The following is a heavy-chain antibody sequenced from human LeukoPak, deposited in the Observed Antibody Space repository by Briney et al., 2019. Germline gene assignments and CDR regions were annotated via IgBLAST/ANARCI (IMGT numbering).Heavy chain of an antibody. D-gene: IGHD6-13*01. V-gene: IGHV3-21*01. Sequence: GGSLRLSCAGSGFTFSTFSFNWVRQAPGKGLEWVSSISSGSAHIYYADSVKGRFTISRDNAKNSLYLQMNSLRAEDTAVYYCASVKQLVRFGDFDYWGQGTLVTVSS. CDR1: GFTFSTFS. J-gene: IGHJ4*02. CDR2: ISSGSAHI. CDR3: ASVKQLVRFGDFDY.